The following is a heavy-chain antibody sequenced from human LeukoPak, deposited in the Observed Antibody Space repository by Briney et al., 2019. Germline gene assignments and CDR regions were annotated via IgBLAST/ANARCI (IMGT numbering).Heavy chain of an antibody. CDR3: WKDYCSGREADGFDI. CDR1: GFTFSSYG. D-gene: IGHD3-10*01. Sequence: GGSLRLSCAASGFTFSSYGMHWVRQAPGKRLEWVAFIRYDGSNKYYADSVKGRFTISRDNSKNTLYLQMNSLRAEDTAVYYCWKDYCSGREADGFDIWGQGTMVTVSS. CDR2: IRYDGSNK. J-gene: IGHJ3*02. V-gene: IGHV3-30*02.